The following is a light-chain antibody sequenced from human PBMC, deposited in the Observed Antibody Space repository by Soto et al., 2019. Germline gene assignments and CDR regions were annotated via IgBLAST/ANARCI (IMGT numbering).Light chain of an antibody. CDR3: SSHTTTSTLV. J-gene: IGLJ3*02. CDR1: NRDVGSYNL. Sequence: QSALTQPASVSGSPGQSITIACTGTNRDVGSYNLVSWYQQRPGEAPKLLISEVRNRPSGISYRFTGSKSGNTASLTISGLQAEDEADYYCSSHTTTSTLVFGGGTKLTVL. V-gene: IGLV2-14*01. CDR2: EVR.